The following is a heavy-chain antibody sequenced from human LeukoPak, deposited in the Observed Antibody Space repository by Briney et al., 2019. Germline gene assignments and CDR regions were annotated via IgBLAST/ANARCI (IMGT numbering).Heavy chain of an antibody. D-gene: IGHD3-3*01. CDR3: AKVGQTYYDFWSGYYPDY. J-gene: IGHJ4*02. V-gene: IGHV3-7*01. CDR1: GFTFSSYW. CDR2: IKQDGSEK. Sequence: GGSLRLSCAASGFTFSSYWMSWVRQAPGKGLEWVANIKQDGSEKYYVDSVKGRFTISRDNAKNSLYLQMNSLRAEDTAVYYCAKVGQTYYDFWSGYYPDYWGQGTLVTVSS.